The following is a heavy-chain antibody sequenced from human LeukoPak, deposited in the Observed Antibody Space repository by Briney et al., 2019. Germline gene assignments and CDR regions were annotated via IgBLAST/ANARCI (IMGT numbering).Heavy chain of an antibody. CDR3: ARRGGSYSHSDF. D-gene: IGHD1-26*01. J-gene: IGHJ4*02. CDR1: GYTFTAYY. Sequence: ASVKVSCKASGYTFTAYYMHWVRQAPGQGLEWMGWINPNSGGTNYAQKFQGRVTMTRDTSISTAYMELRSLTSDDTAVYYCARRGGSYSHSDFWGQGTLVTVSS. V-gene: IGHV1-2*02. CDR2: INPNSGGT.